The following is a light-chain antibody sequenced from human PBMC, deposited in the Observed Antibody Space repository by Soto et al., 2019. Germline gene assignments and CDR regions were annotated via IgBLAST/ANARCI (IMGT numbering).Light chain of an antibody. V-gene: IGKV1-8*01. Sequence: AMRMTQSPSSFSASTGDTVTISCRASQGISSYLAWYQQKPGKAPKLLIYAASTLQSGVPSRFSGSGSGTDFTLTISDLQPEDFATYYCQQTYTAPRTFGQGTKVDIK. CDR2: AAS. J-gene: IGKJ1*01. CDR1: QGISSY. CDR3: QQTYTAPRT.